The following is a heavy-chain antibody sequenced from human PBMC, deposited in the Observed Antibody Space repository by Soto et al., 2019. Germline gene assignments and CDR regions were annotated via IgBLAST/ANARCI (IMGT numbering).Heavy chain of an antibody. CDR1: GFTSSSYG. CDR2: IWYDGSNK. D-gene: IGHD6-13*01. CDR3: ARVRIAAASYYYGMDV. J-gene: IGHJ6*02. Sequence: LRLSCAASGFTSSSYGMHWVRQAPGKGLEWVAVIWYDGSNKYYADSVKGRFTISRDNSKNTLYLQMNSLRAEDTAVYYCARVRIAAASYYYGMDVWGQGTTVTVSS. V-gene: IGHV3-33*01.